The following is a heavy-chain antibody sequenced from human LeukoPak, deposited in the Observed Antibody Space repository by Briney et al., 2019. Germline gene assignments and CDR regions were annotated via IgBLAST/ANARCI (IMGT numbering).Heavy chain of an antibody. CDR1: GGSISSSSYY. D-gene: IGHD2-21*02. Sequence: KPSETLSLTCTVSGGSISSSSYYWSWIRQPAGKGLEWIGRIYTSGSTNYNPSLKSRVTMSVDTSKNQFSLKLSSVTAADTAVYYCARDKPYCGGDCYNWFDPWGQGTLVTVSS. J-gene: IGHJ5*02. V-gene: IGHV4-61*02. CDR2: IYTSGST. CDR3: ARDKPYCGGDCYNWFDP.